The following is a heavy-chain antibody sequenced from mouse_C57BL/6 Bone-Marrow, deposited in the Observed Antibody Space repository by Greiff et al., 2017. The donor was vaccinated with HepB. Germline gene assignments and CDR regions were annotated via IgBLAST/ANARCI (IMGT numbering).Heavy chain of an antibody. CDR3: ARPLGRTDY. CDR1: GYTFTSYT. Sequence: QVQLKESGAELARPGASVKMSCKASGYTFTSYTMHWVKQRPGQGLEWIGYINPSSGYTKYNQKFKDKATLTADKSSSTAYMQLSSLTSEDSAVYYCARPLGRTDYWGQGTTLTVSS. CDR2: INPSSGYT. D-gene: IGHD4-1*01. V-gene: IGHV1-4*01. J-gene: IGHJ2*01.